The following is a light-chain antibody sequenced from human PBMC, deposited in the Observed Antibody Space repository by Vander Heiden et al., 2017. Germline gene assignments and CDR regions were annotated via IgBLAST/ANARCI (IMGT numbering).Light chain of an antibody. CDR2: AAS. J-gene: IGKJ4*01. CDR1: QGISSY. CDR3: QSHTTYHH. V-gene: IGKV1-9*01. Sequence: DIQLTQSPSFLSASVGDRVTITCRASQGISSYLAWYQQKPGEAPNLLIYAASRWQSGVPCRFSGSGSGTEFTLTSSSRQPEDFGTYYWQSHTTYHHFGGGTKVEIK.